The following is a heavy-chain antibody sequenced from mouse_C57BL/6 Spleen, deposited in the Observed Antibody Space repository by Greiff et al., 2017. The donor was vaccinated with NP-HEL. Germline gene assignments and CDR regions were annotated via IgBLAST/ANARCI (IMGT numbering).Heavy chain of an antibody. CDR3: ARERADY. J-gene: IGHJ2*01. Sequence: QVQLKQPGAELVMPGASVKLSCKASGYTFTSYWMHWVKQRPGQGLEWIGEIDPSDSYTNYNQKFKGKSTLTVDKSSSTAYMQLSSLTSEDSAVYYCARERADYWGQGTTLTVSS. CDR2: IDPSDSYT. V-gene: IGHV1-69*01. D-gene: IGHD3-1*01. CDR1: GYTFTSYW.